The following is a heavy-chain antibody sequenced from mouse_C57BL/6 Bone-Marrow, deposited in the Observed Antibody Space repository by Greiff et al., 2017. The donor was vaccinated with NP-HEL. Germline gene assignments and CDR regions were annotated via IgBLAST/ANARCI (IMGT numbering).Heavy chain of an antibody. D-gene: IGHD1-1*01. J-gene: IGHJ4*01. CDR2: IWTGGGT. Sequence: QVQLQESGPGLVAPSQSLSITCTVSGFSLTSYAISWVRQPPGKGLEWLGVIWTGGGTNYNSALKSRLSISKDNSKSQVFLKMNSLQTDDTARYYCARNYPITTVVATDYAMDYWGQGTSVTVSS. CDR3: ARNYPITTVVATDYAMDY. V-gene: IGHV2-9-1*01. CDR1: GFSLTSYA.